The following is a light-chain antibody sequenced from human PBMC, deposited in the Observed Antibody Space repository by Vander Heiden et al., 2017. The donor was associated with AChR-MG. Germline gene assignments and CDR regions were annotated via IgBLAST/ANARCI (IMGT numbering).Light chain of an antibody. CDR1: SPHIGAGYD. CDR2: GNS. CDR3: QYEDRSLSGWV. V-gene: IGLV1-40*01. Sequence: QSVLTQPPSVSGAPGQGVTIPCTGSSPHIGAGYDVDWYQQLPATAPKLLIEGNSNRHSGVPDRFSGYKSGTYASLDITGLQAEDEADDYCQYEDRSLSGWVFGGGTKLTVI. J-gene: IGLJ3*02.